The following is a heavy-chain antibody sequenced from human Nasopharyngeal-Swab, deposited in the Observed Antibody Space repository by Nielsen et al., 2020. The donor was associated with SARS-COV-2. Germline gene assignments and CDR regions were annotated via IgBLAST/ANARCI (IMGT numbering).Heavy chain of an antibody. D-gene: IGHD2-2*01. J-gene: IGHJ6*03. CDR3: ARVFWGYCSSTSCSNYYYYYYMDV. Sequence: WIRQPPGKGLGWIGYIYYSGSTYYNPSLKSRVTISVDTSKNQFSLKLSSVTAADTAVYYCARVFWGYCSSTSCSNYYYYYYMDVWGKGTTVTVSS. V-gene: IGHV4-31*02. CDR2: IYYSGST.